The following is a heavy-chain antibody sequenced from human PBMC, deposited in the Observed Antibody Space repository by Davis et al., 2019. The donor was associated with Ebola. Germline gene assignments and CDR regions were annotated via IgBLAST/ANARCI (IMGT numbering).Heavy chain of an antibody. Sequence: ASVKVSCKASGYTFTSYYMHWVRQAPGQGLEWMGIINPSGGSTSYAQKFQGRVTMTRDTSTSTVYMELSRLRSDDTAVYYCARDGASFVGPIAARPSGSSYDAFDIWGQGTMVTVSS. CDR2: INPSGGST. CDR3: ARDGASFVGPIAARPSGSSYDAFDI. CDR1: GYTFTSYY. D-gene: IGHD6-6*01. J-gene: IGHJ3*02. V-gene: IGHV1-46*01.